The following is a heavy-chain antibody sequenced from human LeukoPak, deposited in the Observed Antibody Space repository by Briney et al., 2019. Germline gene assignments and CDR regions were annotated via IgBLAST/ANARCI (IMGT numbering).Heavy chain of an antibody. V-gene: IGHV3-66*01. CDR2: IYSGVST. D-gene: IGHD2-8*01. CDR3: ARIGTSDY. CDR1: GFTVSSNY. Sequence: GGSLRLSCAASGFTVSSNYMSWVRQAPGKGLEWVSVIYSGVSTYYADSVKGRFTISRDKSKNTLYLQMNTLRAEDTAVYHCARIGTSDYWGQGTLVTVSS. J-gene: IGHJ4*02.